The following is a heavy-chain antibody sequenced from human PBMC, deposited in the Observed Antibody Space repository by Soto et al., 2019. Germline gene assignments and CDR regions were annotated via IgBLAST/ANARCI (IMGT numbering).Heavy chain of an antibody. V-gene: IGHV4-34*01. J-gene: IGHJ4*02. D-gene: IGHD2-21*02. CDR2: INHSGST. CDR3: AREYGGNSGTFDY. Sequence: QVQLQQWGAGLLKPSETLSLTCDVYGGSFSGYYWSWIRQPPGKGREWIGEINHSGSTNYNPSLQSRVTISVDTSKNQFSLKLSSVTAADTAVYYCAREYGGNSGTFDYWCQGTLVTVSS. CDR1: GGSFSGYY.